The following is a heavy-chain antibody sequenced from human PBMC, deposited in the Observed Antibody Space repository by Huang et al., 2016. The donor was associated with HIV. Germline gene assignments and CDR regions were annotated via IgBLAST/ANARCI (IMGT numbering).Heavy chain of an antibody. CDR3: ARDAPNFGTLDI. Sequence: QVQLVQSGAEVKKPGSSVKVSCKISGGTSHTYVISWVRKVPGEGLKWMGSTPRSGPGNHAQMFQGRGSISADESTNTVYMELRSLKSEDTAVYYCARDAPNFGTLDIWGQGTMVTVSS. J-gene: IGHJ3*02. CDR1: GGTSHTYV. D-gene: IGHD3-3*01. V-gene: IGHV1-69*13. CDR2: TPRSGPG.